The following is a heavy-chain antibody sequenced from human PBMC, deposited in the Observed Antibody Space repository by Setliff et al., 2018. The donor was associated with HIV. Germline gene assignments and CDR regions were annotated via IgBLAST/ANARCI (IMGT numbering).Heavy chain of an antibody. J-gene: IGHJ5*01. CDR1: GFTFSSYE. Sequence: GESLRLSCAASGFTFSSYEMNWVRQAPGKGLEWVSYISSSGSSTYYADSVKGRFTISRDNGKNSLYLQMNGLRDDDTAVYHCARAPRGRAGSHYIANWFDSWGQGTLVTVSS. CDR2: ISSSGSST. CDR3: ARAPRGRAGSHYIANWFDS. D-gene: IGHD3-10*01. V-gene: IGHV3-48*03.